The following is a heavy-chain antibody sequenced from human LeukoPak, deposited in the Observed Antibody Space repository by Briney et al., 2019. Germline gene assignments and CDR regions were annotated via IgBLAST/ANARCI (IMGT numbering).Heavy chain of an antibody. D-gene: IGHD5-12*01. V-gene: IGHV5-51*01. Sequence: GESLKISCKASGYSFTSYWIGWVRQMPGKGLEWMGIIYPYDSDTRYSPSFQGQVTISADKSISTAYLQWSNLKASDTAMYYCARHIGYSAWNPDYWGQAPLVTVSS. CDR1: GYSFTSYW. CDR2: IYPYDSDT. CDR3: ARHIGYSAWNPDY. J-gene: IGHJ4*02.